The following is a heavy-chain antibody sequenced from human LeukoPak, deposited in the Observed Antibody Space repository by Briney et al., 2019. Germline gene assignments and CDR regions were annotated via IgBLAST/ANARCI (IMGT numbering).Heavy chain of an antibody. D-gene: IGHD3-22*01. CDR2: INSDGSST. Sequence: GGSLRLSCEVSGITFSSYWMHWVRQAPGKGLVWISRINSDGSSTTYADSVKGRFTISSDNAKNTVYLQVYSLRAEDTAVYYCAKGSITMISDWGQGTLVTVSP. CDR1: GITFSSYW. J-gene: IGHJ1*01. CDR3: AKGSITMISD. V-gene: IGHV3-74*03.